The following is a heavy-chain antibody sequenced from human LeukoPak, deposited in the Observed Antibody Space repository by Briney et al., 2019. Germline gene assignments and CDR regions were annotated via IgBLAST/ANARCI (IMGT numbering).Heavy chain of an antibody. Sequence: SETLSLTCAVYGGSFNGFYWSWIRPPPGKGLEWIGEINHSGSTNYNPSLKSRATISVDTSKNQFSLKLSSVTAADTAVYYCARGTMVRGAPAFDIWGQGTMVTVSS. D-gene: IGHD3-10*01. CDR2: INHSGST. CDR3: ARGTMVRGAPAFDI. V-gene: IGHV4-34*01. J-gene: IGHJ3*02. CDR1: GGSFNGFY.